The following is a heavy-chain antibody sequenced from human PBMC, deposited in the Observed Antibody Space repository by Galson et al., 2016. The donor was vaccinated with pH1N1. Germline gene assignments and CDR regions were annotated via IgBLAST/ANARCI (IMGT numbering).Heavy chain of an antibody. CDR2: IHYSGFT. CDR3: ASLVRGSYPDPLYYFDF. V-gene: IGHV4-39*01. J-gene: IGHJ4*02. D-gene: IGHD1-26*01. CDR1: GGFLSSRNFY. Sequence: LSLTCTVSGGFLSSRNFYGGCIRQPPGKGLEWIGNIHYSGFTHYNSSLQSRVTISVDTSENQFSLRLSSVTAADTAVYYCASLVRGSYPDPLYYFDFWGLGTLVTVSS.